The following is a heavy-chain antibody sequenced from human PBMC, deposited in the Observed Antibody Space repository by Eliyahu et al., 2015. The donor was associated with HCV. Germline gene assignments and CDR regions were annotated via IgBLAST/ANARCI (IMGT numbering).Heavy chain of an antibody. D-gene: IGHD3-3*01. V-gene: IGHV4-39*01. CDR2: IYYSGST. Sequence: QLQLQESGPGLVKPSETLSLTCTVSGGSISSNSYYWGWIRQPPGKGLEWIGSIYYSGSTYYNPSLKSRVTISVDTSKNQFSLKLSSVTAADTAVYYCARLVDRYDFWSGYYTDRYYFDYWGQGTLVTVSS. CDR3: ARLVDRYDFWSGYYTDRYYFDY. J-gene: IGHJ4*02. CDR1: GGSISSNSYY.